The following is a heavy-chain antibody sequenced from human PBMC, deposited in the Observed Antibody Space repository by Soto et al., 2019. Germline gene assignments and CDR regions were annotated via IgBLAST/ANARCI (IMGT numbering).Heavy chain of an antibody. CDR1: GFTFSDYA. CDR3: AKNLVQVWPFDY. J-gene: IGHJ4*02. Sequence: GGSLRLSCSASGFTFSDYAMSWVGQAPGKGLEWVSAISGSGITTYYADSGKGRFTISRDNSKNTLYLQMNSLRAEDTAVYYCAKNLVQVWPFDYWGQGTLVTVSS. CDR2: ISGSGITT. D-gene: IGHD5-18*01. V-gene: IGHV3-23*01.